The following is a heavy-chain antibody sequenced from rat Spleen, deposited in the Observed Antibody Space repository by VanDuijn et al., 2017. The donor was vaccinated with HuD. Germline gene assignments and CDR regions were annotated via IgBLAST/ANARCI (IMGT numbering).Heavy chain of an antibody. J-gene: IGHJ4*01. CDR1: GFTFSDYG. Sequence: EVQLVESGGDLVQPGRSLKLSCAASGFTFSDYGMHWIRQAPTKGLDWVASISPTGGITNYRDSVKGRFTISRDNAKSTLSLQMDSLRSEDTATYFCATDGYYDGRYYSVYAMDAWGQGASVTVSS. CDR2: ISPTGGIT. CDR3: ATDGYYDGRYYSVYAMDA. D-gene: IGHD1-12*02. V-gene: IGHV5-19*01.